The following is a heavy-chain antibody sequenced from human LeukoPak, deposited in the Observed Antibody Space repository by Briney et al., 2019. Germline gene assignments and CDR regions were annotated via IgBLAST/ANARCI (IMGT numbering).Heavy chain of an antibody. D-gene: IGHD1-1*01. V-gene: IGHV4-59*01. CDR2: IYYSGST. CDR1: GGSISSYY. CDR3: AGGRALEY. Sequence: SETLSLTCTVSGGSISSYYWSWIRQPPGKGLEWIGYIYYSGSTNYNPSLKSRVTISVDTSKNQFSLKLSSATAADTAVYYCAGGRALEYWGQGTLVTVSS. J-gene: IGHJ4*02.